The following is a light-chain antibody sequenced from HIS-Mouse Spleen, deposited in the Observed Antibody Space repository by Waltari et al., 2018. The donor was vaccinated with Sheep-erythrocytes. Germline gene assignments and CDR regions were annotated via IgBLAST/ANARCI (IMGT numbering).Light chain of an antibody. Sequence: QSALTQPPSVSEAPRQRVTISCSGSSSNIGSNYVYWYQQLPGTAPKLLIYRNNQRPSGVPDRFSGSKSGTSASLAISGLRSEDEADYYCAAWDDSLSGNWVFGGGTKLTVL. CDR2: RNN. J-gene: IGLJ3*02. V-gene: IGLV1-47*01. CDR3: AAWDDSLSGNWV. CDR1: SSNIGSNY.